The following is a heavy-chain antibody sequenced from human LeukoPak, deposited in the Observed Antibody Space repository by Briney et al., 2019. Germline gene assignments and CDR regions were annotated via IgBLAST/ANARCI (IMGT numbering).Heavy chain of an antibody. D-gene: IGHD3-3*01. CDR2: IYYSGST. J-gene: IGHJ4*02. Sequence: SETLSLTCTVSGGSISSSSYYWGWIRQPPGKGLEWIGSIYYSGSTYYNPSLKSRVTISVDTSKNQFSLKLSSVTAADTAVYYCARSGEYYDFWSGYYTAYYFDYWGQGTLVTVSS. CDR3: ARSGEYYDFWSGYYTAYYFDY. CDR1: GGSISSSSYY. V-gene: IGHV4-39*07.